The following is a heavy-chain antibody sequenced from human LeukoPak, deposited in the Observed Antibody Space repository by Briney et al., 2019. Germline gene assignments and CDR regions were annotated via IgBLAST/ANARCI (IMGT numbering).Heavy chain of an antibody. CDR1: GFRFSSYA. CDR2: ISYDGNTI. Sequence: PGGSLRLSCGASGFRFSSYAMHWVRQAPGKGLEWVAVISYDGNTIYYADSVKGRFTISRDYSKNTLHLQMNSLRAEDTAMYYCVKDPRDTYGTNWFVSWGQGTLLIVSS. V-gene: IGHV3-33*06. D-gene: IGHD2-21*01. J-gene: IGHJ5*01. CDR3: VKDPRDTYGTNWFVS.